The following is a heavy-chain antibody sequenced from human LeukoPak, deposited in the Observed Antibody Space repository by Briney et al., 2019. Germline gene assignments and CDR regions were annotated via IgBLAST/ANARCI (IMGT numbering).Heavy chain of an antibody. V-gene: IGHV3-21*01. CDR1: GFTFSSYS. CDR3: ARAYYYDSSGYYHDY. CDR2: ISSSSSYI. D-gene: IGHD3-22*01. Sequence: PGGSLRLSCAASGFTFSSYSMNWVRQAPGKGLEWVSSISSSSSYIYYADSVKGRFTIYRDNDKNSLHMQMNSLRAEDTAVYYCARAYYYDSSGYYHDYWGQGTLVTVSS. J-gene: IGHJ4*02.